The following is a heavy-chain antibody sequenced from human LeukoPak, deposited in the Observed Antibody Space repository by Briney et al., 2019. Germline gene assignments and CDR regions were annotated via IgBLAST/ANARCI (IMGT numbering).Heavy chain of an antibody. CDR1: GFTFSDHY. D-gene: IGHD3-22*01. J-gene: IGHJ3*02. Sequence: PGGSLRLSCAASGFTFSDHYMDWVRQAPGKGLEWVGRTRNKANSYTTEYAASVKGRFTISRDDSKNSLYLQMNSLRAEDTAVYYCARVRSSYYYESSGYYHYDAFDIWGQGTMVTVSS. CDR2: TRNKANSYTT. V-gene: IGHV3-72*01. CDR3: ARVRSSYYYESSGYYHYDAFDI.